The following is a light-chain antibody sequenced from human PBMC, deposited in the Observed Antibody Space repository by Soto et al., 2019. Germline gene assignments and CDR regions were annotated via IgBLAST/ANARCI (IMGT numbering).Light chain of an antibody. J-gene: IGKJ1*01. CDR1: QSISSW. CDR3: LQYNNYWT. Sequence: DIQMTQSPSTLSASVGDRVTISCRASQSISSWLAWYQQTPGKAPNLLIYKASTLESGVPSRFSGSGSGTEFTLTISRLQPDDFATYYCLQYNNYWTFGQGTKVEIK. V-gene: IGKV1-5*03. CDR2: KAS.